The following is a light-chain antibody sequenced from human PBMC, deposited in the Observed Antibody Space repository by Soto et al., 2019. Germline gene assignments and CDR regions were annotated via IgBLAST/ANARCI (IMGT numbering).Light chain of an antibody. CDR1: QSISSY. V-gene: IGKV1-39*01. CDR2: AAS. J-gene: IGKJ4*01. Sequence: DIQMTQSPSSLSASVGDRVTITCRASQSISSYLNWYQQKPGKAPKLLIYAASTLQSGVPSRFSGSGSGTDFTLTISCLQSEDFATYYCQQYYSYTLTFGGGTKVDIK. CDR3: QQYYSYTLT.